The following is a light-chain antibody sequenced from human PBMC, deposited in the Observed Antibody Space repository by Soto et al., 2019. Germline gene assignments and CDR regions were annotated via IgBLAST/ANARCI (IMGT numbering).Light chain of an antibody. CDR2: GAS. Sequence: EIVLTQSPGTLSLSPGERATLSCRASQSVRSNYLAWYQQKPGQDPRVLIYGASSRATGIPDRFSGSGSGTDFTLTISRLEPEDFAVYYCQQYGRSWTFGQGTKVEIQ. V-gene: IGKV3-20*01. J-gene: IGKJ1*01. CDR1: QSVRSNY. CDR3: QQYGRSWT.